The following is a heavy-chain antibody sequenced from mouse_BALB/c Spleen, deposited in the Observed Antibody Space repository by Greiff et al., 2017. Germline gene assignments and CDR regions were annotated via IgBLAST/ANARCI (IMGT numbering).Heavy chain of an antibody. CDR2: ISSGGSYT. CDR3: ARQDYYGRDYAMDY. CDR1: GFTFSIYG. Sequence: EVQGVESGGDLVKPGGSLKLSCAASGFTFSIYGMSWVRQTPDKRLEWVATISSGGSYTYYPDSVKGRFTISRDNAKNTLYLQMSSLKSEDTAMYYCARQDYYGRDYAMDYWGQGTSVTVSS. J-gene: IGHJ4*01. V-gene: IGHV5-6*01. D-gene: IGHD1-1*01.